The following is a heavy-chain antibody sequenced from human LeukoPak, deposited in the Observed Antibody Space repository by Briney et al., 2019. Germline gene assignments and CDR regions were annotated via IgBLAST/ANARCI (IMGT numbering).Heavy chain of an antibody. D-gene: IGHD1-26*01. CDR2: ISGSGGST. V-gene: IGHV3-23*01. Sequence: GGSLRLSCAASGFTFSSYAMSWVRQAPGKGLEWVSAISGSGGSTYYADSVKGRFTISRDNSKNTLYLQMNSLRAEDAAVYYCAKDLRSYSYYFDYWGQGTLVTVSS. CDR1: GFTFSSYA. CDR3: AKDLRSYSYYFDY. J-gene: IGHJ4*02.